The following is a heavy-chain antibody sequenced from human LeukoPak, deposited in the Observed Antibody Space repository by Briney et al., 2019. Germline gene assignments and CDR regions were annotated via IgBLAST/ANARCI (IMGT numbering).Heavy chain of an antibody. CDR3: ARYYATYYYGMDV. V-gene: IGHV1-69*04. D-gene: IGHD1-26*01. Sequence: SSVKVSCKASGGTFSSYAISWVRQAPGQGLEWMGRIIPILGIANYAQKFQGRVTITADKSTSTAYMELSSLRSEDTAVYYCARYYATYYYGMDVWGQGTTVTVSS. CDR2: IIPILGIA. J-gene: IGHJ6*02. CDR1: GGTFSSYA.